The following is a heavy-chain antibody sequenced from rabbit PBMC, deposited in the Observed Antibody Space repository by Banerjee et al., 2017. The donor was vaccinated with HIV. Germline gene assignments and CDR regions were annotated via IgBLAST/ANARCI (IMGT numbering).Heavy chain of an antibody. Sequence: QEQLEESGGGLVQPEGSLTVTCTASGFSFSSNYWICWVRQAPGKGLEWIGCIYTDSGNTYYANWTKGRFTVSSTSSTTVTLQMTSLTAADTAAYFCARDFDLWGQGTLVTVS. CDR2: IYTDSGNT. J-gene: IGHJ4*01. V-gene: IGHV1S45*01. CDR3: ARDFDL. CDR1: GFSFSSNYW.